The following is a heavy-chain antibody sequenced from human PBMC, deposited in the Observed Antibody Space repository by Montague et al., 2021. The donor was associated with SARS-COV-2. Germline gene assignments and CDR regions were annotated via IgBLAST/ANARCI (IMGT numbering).Heavy chain of an antibody. J-gene: IGHJ3*02. CDR3: ARDITMVRGVIIIEGAFDI. V-gene: IGHV3-30*04. CDR1: GFTFSSYA. D-gene: IGHD3-10*01. Sequence: SLRLSCAASGFTFSSYAMHWVRQAPGKGLEWVAVISYDGSNKYYADSVKGRLTISRDNSKNTLYLQMNSLRAEDTAVYYCARDITMVRGVIIIEGAFDIWGQGQWSPSLQ. CDR2: ISYDGSNK.